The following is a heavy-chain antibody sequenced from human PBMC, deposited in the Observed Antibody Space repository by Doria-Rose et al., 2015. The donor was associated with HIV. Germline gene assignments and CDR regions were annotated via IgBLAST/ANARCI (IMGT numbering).Heavy chain of an antibody. D-gene: IGHD6-13*01. J-gene: IGHJ4*02. V-gene: IGHV2-26*01. CDR3: ARIKSSRWYHKYYFDF. CDR1: GVSLSSPGMG. Sequence: QITLKEPGPVLVKPTETLTLTCTVSGVSLSSPGMGVSWIRQPPGKALEWLANIFSDDERSNKTSLRSRLTISRGTSKSQAVLTMTDMDPVDTATYYCARIKSSRWYHKYYFDFWGQGTLVIVSA. CDR2: IFSDDER.